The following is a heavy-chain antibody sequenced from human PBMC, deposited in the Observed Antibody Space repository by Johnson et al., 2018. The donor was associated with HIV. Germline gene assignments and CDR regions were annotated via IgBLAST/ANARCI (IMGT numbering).Heavy chain of an antibody. CDR1: GFIFSDYY. CDR3: AKGDYYDSRGAFDI. CDR2: ISSSGTNI. D-gene: IGHD3-22*01. V-gene: IGHV3-11*04. J-gene: IGHJ3*02. Sequence: SCAASGFIFSDYYMSWIRQAPGKGLEWVSYISSSGTNIYYADSVKGRFTISRDNAKNSLYLQMNSLRAEDTAVYYCAKGDYYDSRGAFDIWGPGTMVTVSS.